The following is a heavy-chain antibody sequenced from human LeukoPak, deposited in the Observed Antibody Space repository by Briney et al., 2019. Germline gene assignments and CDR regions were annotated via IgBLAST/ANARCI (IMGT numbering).Heavy chain of an antibody. CDR3: ARDDSGSSAFDY. J-gene: IGHJ4*02. D-gene: IGHD1-26*01. Sequence: SVKVSCKASGGTFSSYAISWVRQAPGQGLEWMGGIIPIFGTANYAQKFQGRVTITTDESTSTAYMELSSLRSEDTAVYNCARDDSGSSAFDYWGQGTLVTVSS. CDR1: GGTFSSYA. V-gene: IGHV1-69*05. CDR2: IIPIFGTA.